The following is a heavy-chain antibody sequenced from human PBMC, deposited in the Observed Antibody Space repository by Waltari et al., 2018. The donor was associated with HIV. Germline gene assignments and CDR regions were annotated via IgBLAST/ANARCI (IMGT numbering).Heavy chain of an antibody. CDR3: ARGDPDYGMDV. CDR2: IYHSGIS. CDR1: GGSISRGGYS. J-gene: IGHJ6*02. D-gene: IGHD2-21*02. Sequence: LRLQESGSGLVKPSQTLSLTCVVSGGSISRGGYSWSWIRQPPGKGLEWIGNIYHSGISFYTPSLKSRVTISVDRSKNQLSLNLTSVTAADTGVYFCARGDPDYGMDVWGQGTTVTVS. V-gene: IGHV4-30-2*01.